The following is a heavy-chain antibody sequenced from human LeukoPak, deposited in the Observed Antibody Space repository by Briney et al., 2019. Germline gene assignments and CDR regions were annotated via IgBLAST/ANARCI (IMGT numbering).Heavy chain of an antibody. CDR3: AKERDFWSGQHILLGY. Sequence: GGSLRLSCAASGFTFSSYWMSWVRQAPGKGLEWVANIKQDGSEKYYVDSVKGRFTISRDNAKNSLYLQMNSLRAEDTAVYYCAKERDFWSGQHILLGYWGQGTLVTVSS. J-gene: IGHJ4*02. CDR1: GFTFSSYW. D-gene: IGHD3-3*01. CDR2: IKQDGSEK. V-gene: IGHV3-7*03.